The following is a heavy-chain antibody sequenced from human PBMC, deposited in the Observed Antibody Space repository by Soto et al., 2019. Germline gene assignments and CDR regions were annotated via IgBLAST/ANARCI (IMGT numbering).Heavy chain of an antibody. D-gene: IGHD3-10*01. CDR3: ARGVKSAYYYGSGSYANFYY. V-gene: IGHV4-31*03. J-gene: IGHJ4*02. CDR2: IYYSGST. CDR1: GGSISSGGYY. Sequence: QVQLQESGPGLVKPSQTLSLTCTVSGGSISSGGYYWSWIRQHPGKGLEWIGYIYYSGSTYYNPSLMSRVTISVDTSKNQFSLKLSSVTAADTAVYYCARGVKSAYYYGSGSYANFYYWGQGTLVTVSS.